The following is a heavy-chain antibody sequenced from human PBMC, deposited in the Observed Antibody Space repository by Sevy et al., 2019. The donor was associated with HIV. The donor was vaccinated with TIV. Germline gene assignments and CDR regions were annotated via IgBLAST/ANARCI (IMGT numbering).Heavy chain of an antibody. CDR1: GYTFTDYF. D-gene: IGHD6-6*01. CDR2: INPNSGGT. V-gene: IGHV1-2*02. Sequence: ASVKVSCKASGYTFTDYFMHWVRRAPGQGLGWMGWINPNSGGTNYAQKFQGRVTMTRDTSISTAYMELTRLRSDDTAVYYCARVLRSSSGTDYWGQGTLVTVSS. CDR3: ARVLRSSSGTDY. J-gene: IGHJ4*02.